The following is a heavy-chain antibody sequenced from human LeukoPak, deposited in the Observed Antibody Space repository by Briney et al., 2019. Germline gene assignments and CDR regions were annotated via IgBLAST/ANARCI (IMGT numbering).Heavy chain of an antibody. CDR3: AATVPLGYCSSTSCYNWFDP. V-gene: IGHV1-58*02. CDR1: GFTFTSSA. D-gene: IGHD2-2*01. CDR2: IAVGSGNT. J-gene: IGHJ5*02. Sequence: SVKVSCKASGFTFTSSAMQWVRQARGQRLEWIGWIAVGSGNTNYAQKFQERVTITRDMSTSTAYMELSSLRSEDTAVYYCAATVPLGYCSSTSCYNWFDPWGQGTLVTVSS.